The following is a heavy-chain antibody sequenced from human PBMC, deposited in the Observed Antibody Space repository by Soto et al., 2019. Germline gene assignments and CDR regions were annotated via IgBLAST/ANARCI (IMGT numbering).Heavy chain of an antibody. D-gene: IGHD5-18*01. CDR1: GFTFGDYA. V-gene: IGHV3-49*03. J-gene: IGHJ5*02. CDR3: TRGYSYGPKYNWFDP. Sequence: GGSLRLSCTASGFTFGDYAMSWFRQAPGKGLEWVGFIRSKAYGGTTEYAASVKGRFTISRDDSKSIAYLQMNSLKTEDTAVYYCTRGYSYGPKYNWFDPWGQGTLVTVSS. CDR2: IRSKAYGGTT.